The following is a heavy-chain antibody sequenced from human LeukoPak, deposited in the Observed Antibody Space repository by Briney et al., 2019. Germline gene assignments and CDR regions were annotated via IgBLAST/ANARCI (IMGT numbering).Heavy chain of an antibody. Sequence: SETLSLTCTVSGGSISSYYWSWIRQPPGKGLEWIGYIYYSGSTNYNPSLKSRVTISVDTSKNQFSLKLSSVTAADTAVYYCAGQGIAAAATRDWFDPWGQGTLVTVSS. V-gene: IGHV4-59*08. CDR2: IYYSGST. J-gene: IGHJ5*02. CDR3: AGQGIAAAATRDWFDP. CDR1: GGSISSYY. D-gene: IGHD6-13*01.